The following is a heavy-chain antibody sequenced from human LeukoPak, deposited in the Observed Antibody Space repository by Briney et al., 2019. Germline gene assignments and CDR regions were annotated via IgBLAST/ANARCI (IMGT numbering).Heavy chain of an antibody. CDR1: GFPFSSYS. V-gene: IGHV3-30*01. Sequence: GGSLRLPCVASGFPFSSYSFHWVRQAPGKGLEWVALLSYDGSIKHYADSVKGRFTLSRDNSKSSVYLQMDSLKADDTAVYYCARGVSTWYRIDYWGQGTLVTVSS. CDR2: LSYDGSIK. CDR3: ARGVSTWYRIDY. D-gene: IGHD6-13*01. J-gene: IGHJ4*02.